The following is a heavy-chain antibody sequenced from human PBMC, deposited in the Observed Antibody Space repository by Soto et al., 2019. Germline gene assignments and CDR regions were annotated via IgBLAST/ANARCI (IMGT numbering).Heavy chain of an antibody. V-gene: IGHV4-31*03. CDR1: GGSISSGGYY. D-gene: IGHD6-19*01. J-gene: IGHJ5*02. Sequence: SETLSLTCTVSGGSISSGGYYWSWIRQHPGKGLEWIGYIYYSGSTYYNPSLKSRVTISVDTSKNQFSLKLSSVTAADTAVYYCARGRSSGWYLNWFDPWGQGTLVTVS. CDR2: IYYSGST. CDR3: ARGRSSGWYLNWFDP.